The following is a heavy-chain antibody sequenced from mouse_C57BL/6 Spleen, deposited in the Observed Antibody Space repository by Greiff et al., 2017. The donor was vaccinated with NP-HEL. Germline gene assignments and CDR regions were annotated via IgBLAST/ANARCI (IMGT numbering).Heavy chain of an antibody. D-gene: IGHD1-1*01. CDR1: GFSLTSYG. CDR3: ARHRDYYGSTYAMDY. Sequence: QVQLKESGPGLVAPSPSLSITCTVSGFSLTSYGVHWVRQPPGQGLEWLVVIWSDGSTTYNSALNSSLSISKDNSKSQVFLKMNSIQTNDTAMYYCARHRDYYGSTYAMDYWGQGTSVTVSS. V-gene: IGHV2-6-1*01. J-gene: IGHJ4*01. CDR2: IWSDGST.